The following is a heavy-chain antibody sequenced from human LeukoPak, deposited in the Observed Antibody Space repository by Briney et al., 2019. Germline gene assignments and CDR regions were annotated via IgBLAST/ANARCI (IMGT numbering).Heavy chain of an antibody. Sequence: ASVKVSYKASGYTFTSYYMHWVRQAPGQGLEWMGIINPSGGSTSYAQKFQGRVTMTRDTSTSTVYMELSSLRSEDTAVYYCAGTYYYDSSGSEYFQHWGQGTLVTVSS. CDR3: AGTYYYDSSGSEYFQH. CDR2: INPSGGST. J-gene: IGHJ1*01. D-gene: IGHD3-22*01. V-gene: IGHV1-46*01. CDR1: GYTFTSYY.